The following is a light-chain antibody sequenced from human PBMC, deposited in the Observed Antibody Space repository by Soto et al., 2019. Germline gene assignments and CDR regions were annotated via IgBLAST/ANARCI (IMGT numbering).Light chain of an antibody. V-gene: IGKV1-5*01. J-gene: IGKJ3*01. CDR3: QQYDGY. CDR2: DAS. CDR1: QNINRW. Sequence: DILMTQSPSTLAASVGDRVTITCRASQNINRWLAWYQQKPGKAPKVLIYDASSLESGVPSRFSGSGSGTEFTLTITSLQPDDFATYYCQQYDGYFGPGTKVDFK.